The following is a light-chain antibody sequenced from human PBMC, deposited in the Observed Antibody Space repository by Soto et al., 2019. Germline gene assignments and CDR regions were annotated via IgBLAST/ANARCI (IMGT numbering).Light chain of an antibody. CDR3: QQYNNWPPYT. V-gene: IGKV3-15*01. J-gene: IGKJ2*01. CDR1: QIVSSN. CDR2: GAS. Sequence: EIVMTQSPATLSVSPGERPTLSARASQIVSSNFAWYQQKPGQAPRLLIYGASTRATGIPARFSGSGSGTEFTLTISSLQSEDFAVYYCQQYNNWPPYTFGQGTKLEIK.